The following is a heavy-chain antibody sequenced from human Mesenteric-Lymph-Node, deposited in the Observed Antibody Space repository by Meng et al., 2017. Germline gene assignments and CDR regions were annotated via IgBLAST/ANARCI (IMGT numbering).Heavy chain of an antibody. CDR1: TISLTCYD. V-gene: IGHV1-2*06. D-gene: IGHD1-7*01. CDR3: ARDLRGLELFYYYYGMDV. Sequence: QHEHSWAEVQEPRGAVKVSCTPSTISLTCYDVDWWLQAPGRGLERMGPINPNSGGTNYAQKLQGSVTMTRDTSISTAYMELSRLRSDDTAVYYCARDLRGLELFYYYYGMDVWGQGTMVTVSS. CDR2: INPNSGGT. J-gene: IGHJ6*02.